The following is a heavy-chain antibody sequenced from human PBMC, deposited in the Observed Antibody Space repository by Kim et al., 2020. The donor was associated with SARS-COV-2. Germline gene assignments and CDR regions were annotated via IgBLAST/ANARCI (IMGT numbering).Heavy chain of an antibody. J-gene: IGHJ4*02. CDR3: AKDRGALLRDFDS. Sequence: GGSLRLSCAVSGFTVSGYAMTWVRQVPGKGLEWVSGIYASYTGGATYYADSVQGRFVISRDTSKNTLYLQMNSLRAEATAVYYCAKDRGALLRDFDSWGQGTLVTVSS. CDR1: GFTVSGYA. CDR2: IYASYTGGAT. V-gene: IGHV3-23*01. D-gene: IGHD2-15*01.